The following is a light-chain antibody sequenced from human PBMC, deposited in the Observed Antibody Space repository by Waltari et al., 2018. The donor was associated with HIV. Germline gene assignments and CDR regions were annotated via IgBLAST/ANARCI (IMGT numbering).Light chain of an antibody. CDR2: WAS. V-gene: IGKV4-1*01. CDR1: QNVLYNSNNKNY. Sequence: DIVMTQSPDSLAVSLGERATINCKSSQNVLYNSNNKNYLAWYQQKPGQPPKLLIYWASTQESGVPDRFSGSGSGTDFTLTISSLQAEDVAVYYCQQYYNIPYTFGQGTKLEIK. CDR3: QQYYNIPYT. J-gene: IGKJ2*01.